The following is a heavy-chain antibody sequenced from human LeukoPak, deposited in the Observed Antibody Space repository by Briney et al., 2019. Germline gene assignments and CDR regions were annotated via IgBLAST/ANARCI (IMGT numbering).Heavy chain of an antibody. CDR2: MYYSGST. CDR3: ARLRRAGWLEYYFDY. Sequence: SETLSLTCTVSGGSISSYYWSWIRQPPGKGLEWIGYMYYSGSTNYNPYLKSRVIISVDTSKNQFSLKLSSVTAADTAVYYCARLRRAGWLEYYFDYWGQGTLVTVSS. D-gene: IGHD6-19*01. V-gene: IGHV4-59*01. J-gene: IGHJ4*02. CDR1: GGSISSYY.